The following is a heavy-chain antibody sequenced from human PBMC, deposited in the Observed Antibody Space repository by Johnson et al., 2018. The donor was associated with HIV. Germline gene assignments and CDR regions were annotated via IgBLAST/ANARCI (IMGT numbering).Heavy chain of an antibody. CDR2: ISGSGGST. J-gene: IGHJ3*02. Sequence: VQLVESGGGLVQPGRSLRLSCAASGFTFDDYAMHWVRQAPGKGLEWVAAISGSGGSTYYADSVKGRFTISRDNSKNTLYLQMNSRRAEDTAVYYCAREGGAAAPDAFDSWGQGTMVTVSS. CDR1: GFTFDDYA. V-gene: IGHV3-23*04. CDR3: AREGGAAAPDAFDS. D-gene: IGHD2-2*01.